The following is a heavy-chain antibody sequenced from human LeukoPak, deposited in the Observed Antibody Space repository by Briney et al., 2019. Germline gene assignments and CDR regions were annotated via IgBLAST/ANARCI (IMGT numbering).Heavy chain of an antibody. V-gene: IGHV3-13*01. CDR2: IGAGHDT. D-gene: IGHD4-17*01. CDR3: AREVSDPVTTGWYFDL. J-gene: IGHJ2*01. Sequence: PGGSLRLSCAASGLSFSNYDLHWVRQPTGKGLEWVSAIGAGHDTYYSDSVRGRFTISRENGKNSLFLQMNSLRAGDTAVYYCAREVSDPVTTGWYFDLWGRGTLVTVSS. CDR1: GLSFSNYD.